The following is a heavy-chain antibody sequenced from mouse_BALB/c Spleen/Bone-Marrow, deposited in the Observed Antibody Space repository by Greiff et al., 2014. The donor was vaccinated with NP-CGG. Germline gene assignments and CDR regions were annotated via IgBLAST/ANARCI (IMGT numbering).Heavy chain of an antibody. D-gene: IGHD1-2*01. CDR3: ARDRTTATLYWYFDV. J-gene: IGHJ1*01. CDR1: GFTSTDYY. CDR2: IRNKANGYTT. Sequence: EVQLVESGGGLVQPGGSLRLSCATSGFTSTDYYMSWVRQPPGKALEWLGFIRNKANGYTTEYSASVKGRFTISRDNSQSILYLQMNTLRAEDSATYYCARDRTTATLYWYFDVWGAGTTVTVSS. V-gene: IGHV7-3*02.